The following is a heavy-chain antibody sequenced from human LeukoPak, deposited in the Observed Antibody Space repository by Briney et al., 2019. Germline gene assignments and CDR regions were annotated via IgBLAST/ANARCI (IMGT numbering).Heavy chain of an antibody. CDR1: GGSISSGSYY. V-gene: IGHV4-61*02. D-gene: IGHD3-22*01. CDR3: ARASSASPYYYDSSGYYYDNWFDP. Sequence: SQTLSLTCTVSGGSISSGSYYWRWIRQPAGKGLEWIGRIYTSGSTNYNPSLKSRVTISVDTSKNQFSLKLSSVTAADTAVYYCARASSASPYYYDSSGYYYDNWFDPWGQGTLVTVSS. J-gene: IGHJ5*02. CDR2: IYTSGST.